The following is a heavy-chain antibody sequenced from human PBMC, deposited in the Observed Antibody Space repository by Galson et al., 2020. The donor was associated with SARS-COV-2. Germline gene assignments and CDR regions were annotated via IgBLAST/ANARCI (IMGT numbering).Heavy chain of an antibody. Sequence: KIGESLKILCTASGLIFSDYYMTWIRQAPGKGLEWISYISPSRDYTNYADSVRGRFTISRDNTKTSLFLHMDSLRAEDTAVYYCAGSHKNFWYNFDNWGQGALVTVSS. J-gene: IGHJ4*02. CDR3: AGSHKNFWYNFDN. V-gene: IGHV3-11*03. CDR2: ISPSRDYT. CDR1: GLIFSDYY. D-gene: IGHD6-13*01.